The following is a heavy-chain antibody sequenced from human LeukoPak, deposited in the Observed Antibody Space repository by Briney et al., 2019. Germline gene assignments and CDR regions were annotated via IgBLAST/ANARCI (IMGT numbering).Heavy chain of an antibody. V-gene: IGHV3-30-3*01. Sequence: GGSLRLSCAASGFTFSSYAMHWVRQAPGKGLEWVTVISYDGSNKYYADSVKGRFTISRDNSKNTLYLQMNSLRAEDTAVYYCARDMGPYSGSYYPPYYWGQGTLVTVSS. CDR1: GFTFSSYA. CDR2: ISYDGSNK. CDR3: ARDMGPYSGSYYPPYY. J-gene: IGHJ4*02. D-gene: IGHD1-26*01.